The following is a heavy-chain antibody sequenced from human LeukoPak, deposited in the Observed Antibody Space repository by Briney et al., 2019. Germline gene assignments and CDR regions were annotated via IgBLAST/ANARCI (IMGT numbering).Heavy chain of an antibody. CDR1: GFIFNNYA. CDR2: ISWNSGSI. Sequence: GGSLRLSCAGSGFIFNNYAMHWVRHPPGKGLEWVSGISWNSGSIDYADSVKGRFMQMNSLRVEDTAFYYCAKDNRRHYTSGPNPDSLHWGQGALVTVSS. J-gene: IGHJ4*02. CDR3: AKDNRRHYTSGPNPDSLH. D-gene: IGHD6-19*01. V-gene: IGHV3-9*01.